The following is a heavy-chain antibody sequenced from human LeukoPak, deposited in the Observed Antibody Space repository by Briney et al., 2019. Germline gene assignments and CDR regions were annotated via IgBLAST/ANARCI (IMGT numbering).Heavy chain of an antibody. D-gene: IGHD2-15*01. CDR2: IKSKSDGGTT. V-gene: IGHV3-15*01. CDR3: TTLVLAATYDY. J-gene: IGHJ4*02. Sequence: KSGGSLRLSCAASGFTFTNAWMTWVRQAPGKGLEWVGRIKSKSDGGTTDYSAPVKGRFAISRDDSKNTLYLQMNSLETEDTAVYYCTTLVLAATYDYWGLGTLVTVSS. CDR1: GFTFTNAW.